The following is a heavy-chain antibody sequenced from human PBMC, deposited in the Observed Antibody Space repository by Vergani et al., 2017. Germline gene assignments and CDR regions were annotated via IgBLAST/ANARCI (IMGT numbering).Heavy chain of an antibody. V-gene: IGHV3-74*03. CDR1: GFSFRTFS. J-gene: IGHJ4*02. CDR2: ISPDGRTT. D-gene: IGHD6-13*01. Sequence: DVDLVESGGGFVQPGGSRRLSCAASGFSFRTFSMFWVRQPPGKGLAWVSKISPDGRTTEYADSVRGRFTISRDNSKNTLYLQMNSLRAEDTAVYYCAKVLDDSSSWYGGFDYWGQGTLVTVSS. CDR3: AKVLDDSSSWYGGFDY.